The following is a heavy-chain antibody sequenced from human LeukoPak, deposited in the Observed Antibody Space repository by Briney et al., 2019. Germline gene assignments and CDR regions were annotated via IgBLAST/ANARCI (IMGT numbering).Heavy chain of an antibody. CDR1: GGTFSSYA. CDR3: ARDLWRGSSGWYGGGAFDI. Sequence: VASVKVSCKASGGTFSSYAISWVRQAPGQGLEWMGGIIPIFGTANYAQKFQGRVTITADESTSTAYMELSSLRSEDTAVYYCARDLWRGSSGWYGGGAFDIWGQGTMVTVSS. CDR2: IIPIFGTA. V-gene: IGHV1-69*01. D-gene: IGHD6-19*01. J-gene: IGHJ3*02.